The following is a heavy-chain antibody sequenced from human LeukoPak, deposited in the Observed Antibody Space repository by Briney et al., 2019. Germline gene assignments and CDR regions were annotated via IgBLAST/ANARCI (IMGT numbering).Heavy chain of an antibody. CDR2: ISPSGGST. CDR3: VRGGGSFDS. J-gene: IGHJ4*02. CDR1: GFTFNSYA. D-gene: IGHD3-10*01. Sequence: GGSLRLSCAASGFTFNSYAMSWVRQAPGKGLEWVSAISPSGGSTFYADSVKGRFTISRDNSKNTLYLQMNSLRAEDTAVYYCVRGGGSFDSWGQGTLVTVSS. V-gene: IGHV3-23*01.